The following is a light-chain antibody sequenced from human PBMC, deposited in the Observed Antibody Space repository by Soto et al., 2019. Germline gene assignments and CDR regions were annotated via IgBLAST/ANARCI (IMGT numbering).Light chain of an antibody. V-gene: IGLV2-14*01. CDR2: EVS. Sequence: QSALTQPASVSGSPGQSITISCTGTSSDVGAYTYVSWYQQHPGKAPKLMIFEVSDRPSGVSNRFSGSKSGNTASLTISGIQAEGEADYYCSSYTTSNTLVFGGGTKLTVL. CDR1: SSDVGAYTY. J-gene: IGLJ2*01. CDR3: SSYTTSNTLV.